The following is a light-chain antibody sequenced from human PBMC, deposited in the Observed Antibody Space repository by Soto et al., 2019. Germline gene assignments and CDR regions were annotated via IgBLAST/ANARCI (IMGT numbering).Light chain of an antibody. V-gene: IGKV1-12*02. Sequence: DIQMTQSPSSVSASVGDRVTITCRASRDINTWSAWYQQKPGKAPKLLIDAASTVQSGVPSRFSGSGSGTDFTLTISSLQPEDSGTYYCQLAYSVPFAFGPGTKVDLK. CDR1: RDINTW. CDR2: AAS. J-gene: IGKJ3*01. CDR3: QLAYSVPFA.